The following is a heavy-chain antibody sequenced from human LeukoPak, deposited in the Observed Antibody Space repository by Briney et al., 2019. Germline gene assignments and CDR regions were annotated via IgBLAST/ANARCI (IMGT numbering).Heavy chain of an antibody. CDR2: MNPKSDNT. CDR3: ALYGGNYYYYGMDV. CDR1: GYTFTSYD. Sequence: GASVKVSCKASGYTFTSYDINWVRQATGQGLEWMGWMNPKSDNTGYARKFQGRVTMTRNTSISTAYMELSSLRSEDTAVYYCALYGGNYYYYGMDVWGQGTTVTVSS. D-gene: IGHD4-17*01. J-gene: IGHJ6*02. V-gene: IGHV1-8*01.